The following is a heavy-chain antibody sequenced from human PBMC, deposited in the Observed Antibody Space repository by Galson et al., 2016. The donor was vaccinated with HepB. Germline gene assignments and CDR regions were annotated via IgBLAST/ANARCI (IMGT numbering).Heavy chain of an antibody. CDR2: IKPDESER. J-gene: IGHJ5*02. D-gene: IGHD4-17*01. V-gene: IGHV3-7*04. Sequence: SLRLSCAASGFTFSRHWMSWVRQAPGQGLEWVATIKPDESERHYVDSVKGRFTISRDDATNTLYLEMEGLRADDTAVYFCARGTVKYYAGWLDPWGQGTLVTVSS. CDR1: GFTFSRHW. CDR3: ARGTVKYYAGWLDP.